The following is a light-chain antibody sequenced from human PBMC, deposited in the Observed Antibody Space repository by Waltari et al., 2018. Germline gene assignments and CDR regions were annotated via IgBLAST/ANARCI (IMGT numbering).Light chain of an antibody. CDR1: QSVSSY. J-gene: IGKJ1*01. CDR3: QQRSNWPWT. CDR2: DAS. Sequence: EIVLTQSPATLSLSTGERATLSCGASQSVSSYLAWYHQKPGQAPRLLIYDASNRATGIPAKFSGSGSGTDFTLTISSLEPEDFAIYYCQQRSNWPWTFGQGTKVEIK. V-gene: IGKV3-11*01.